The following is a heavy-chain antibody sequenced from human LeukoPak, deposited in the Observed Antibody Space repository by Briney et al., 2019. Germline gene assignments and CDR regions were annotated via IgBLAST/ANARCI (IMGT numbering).Heavy chain of an antibody. J-gene: IGHJ3*02. CDR3: VRDRHILRFLDGAFDI. CDR1: GFTFNEYA. V-gene: IGHV3-30*04. CDR2: ISYDGSEN. D-gene: IGHD3-3*01. Sequence: GGTLRLSCVGSGFTFNEYALHWVRQAPGKGLDWVAIISYDGSENDYADSVKGRFTISRDNSKNTMYLQMNSLRPDDTAVYYCVRDRHILRFLDGAFDIWGQGTTVTVSS.